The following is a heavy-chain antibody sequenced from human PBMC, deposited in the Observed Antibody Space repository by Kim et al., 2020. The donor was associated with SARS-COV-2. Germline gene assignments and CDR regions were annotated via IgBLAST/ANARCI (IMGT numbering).Heavy chain of an antibody. CDR3: AKDRGIQLWSNYYYAMDV. J-gene: IGHJ6*02. Sequence: GGSLRLSCAASGFTFSTYGMHWVRQAPGKGLEWVAVISFDGSNKYYADSVKGRFTISRDNSKNTLYLQMNSLRAEDTAVYYCAKDRGIQLWSNYYYAMDVWGQGTTVTVSS. CDR1: GFTFSTYG. V-gene: IGHV3-30*18. D-gene: IGHD5-18*01. CDR2: ISFDGSNK.